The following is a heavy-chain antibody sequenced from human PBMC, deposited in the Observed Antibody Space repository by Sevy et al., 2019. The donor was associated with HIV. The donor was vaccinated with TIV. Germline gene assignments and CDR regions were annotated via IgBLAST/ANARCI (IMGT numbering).Heavy chain of an antibody. CDR2: VSGRGATT. D-gene: IGHD3-22*01. Sequence: GGSLRLSCAASGFTFVTYAMNWVRQAPGKGLEWLSGVSGRGATTLYADSVKGRFSISRDNSKSTLYLQISSLRAEDTAVYYCAKDVYDSSGYYPMGAFDIWGQGTMVTVSS. CDR1: GFTFVTYA. CDR3: AKDVYDSSGYYPMGAFDI. V-gene: IGHV3-23*01. J-gene: IGHJ3*02.